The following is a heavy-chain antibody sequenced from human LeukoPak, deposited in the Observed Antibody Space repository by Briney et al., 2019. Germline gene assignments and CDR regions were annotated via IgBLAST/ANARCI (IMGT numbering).Heavy chain of an antibody. CDR2: ISYDGSNK. CDR1: GFTFSSYA. Sequence: GGSLRLSCAASGFTFSSYAMSWVRQAPGKGLEWVAVISYDGSNKYYADSVKGRFTISRDNSKNTLYLQMNSLRAEDTAVYYCASHYGGNSGGAFDIWGQGTMVTVSS. J-gene: IGHJ3*02. V-gene: IGHV3-30-3*01. D-gene: IGHD4-23*01. CDR3: ASHYGGNSGGAFDI.